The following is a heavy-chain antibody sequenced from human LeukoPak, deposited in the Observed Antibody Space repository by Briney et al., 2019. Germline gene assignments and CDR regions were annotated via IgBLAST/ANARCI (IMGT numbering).Heavy chain of an antibody. V-gene: IGHV1-69*01. J-gene: IGHJ4*02. CDR1: GGTFSSYA. CDR2: IIPIFGTA. D-gene: IGHD2-21*02. Sequence: EASVKVSCKASGGTFSSYAISWVRQAPGQGLEWMGGIIPIFGTANYAQKFQGRVTITADESTSTAYMELSSLRSEDTAVYYCARPASAYCGGDCYFLFDYWGQGTLVTASS. CDR3: ARPASAYCGGDCYFLFDY.